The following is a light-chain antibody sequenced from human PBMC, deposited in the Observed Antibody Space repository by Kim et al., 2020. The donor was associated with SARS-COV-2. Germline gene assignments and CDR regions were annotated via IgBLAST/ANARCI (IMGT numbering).Light chain of an antibody. Sequence: ELPQPPSASGTPGQRVTISCSGSSSNIGSNTVNWYQQLPGTAPKLLIYSNNQRPSGVPDRFSGSKSGTSASLAISGLQSEDEADYYCAAWDDSLNGWVFGGGTQLTVL. J-gene: IGLJ3*02. CDR1: SSNIGSNT. CDR2: SNN. V-gene: IGLV1-44*01. CDR3: AAWDDSLNGWV.